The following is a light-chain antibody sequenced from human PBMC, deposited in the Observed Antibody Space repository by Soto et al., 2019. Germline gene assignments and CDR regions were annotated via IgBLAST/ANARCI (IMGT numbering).Light chain of an antibody. CDR2: DAS. CDR3: QQYSSYPLT. CDR1: QAISSW. V-gene: IGKV1-12*01. Sequence: DIQMTQSPSSVSASVGDRVTITCRASQAISSWLAWYQQKPGKAPKVLIYDASTLDGGVPSRFSGRRSGTDFTLTISSLQPNDFATYYCQQYSSYPLTFGGGTKVDI. J-gene: IGKJ4*01.